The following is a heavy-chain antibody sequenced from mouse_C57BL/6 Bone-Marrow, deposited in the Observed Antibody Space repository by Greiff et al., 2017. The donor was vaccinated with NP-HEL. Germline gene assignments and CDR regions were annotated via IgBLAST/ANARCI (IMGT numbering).Heavy chain of an antibody. CDR2: ISNLAYSI. CDR1: GFTFSDYG. Sequence: EVQGVESGGGLVQPGGSLKLSCAASGFTFSDYGMAWVRQAPRKGPEWVAFISNLAYSIYYADTVTGRFTISRENAKNTLYLEMSSLRSEDTAMYYCARHKDPYYFDYWGQGTTLTVSS. CDR3: ARHKDPYYFDY. V-gene: IGHV5-15*01. J-gene: IGHJ2*01.